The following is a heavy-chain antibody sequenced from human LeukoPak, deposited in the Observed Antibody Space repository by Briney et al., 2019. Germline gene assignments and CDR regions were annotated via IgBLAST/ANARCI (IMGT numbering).Heavy chain of an antibody. CDR1: GFTFSNAW. D-gene: IGHD3-10*01. CDR2: ISGSGDT. J-gene: IGHJ4*02. CDR3: AKKYYYGSGTYIFYFDY. Sequence: GGSLRLSCAASGFTFSNAWMSWVRQAPGKGLEWVSTISGSGDTYYADSVKGRFTISRDDSKSTLSLQMNSLRAEDTALYYCAKKYYYGSGTYIFYFDYWGQGTPVTVSS. V-gene: IGHV3-23*01.